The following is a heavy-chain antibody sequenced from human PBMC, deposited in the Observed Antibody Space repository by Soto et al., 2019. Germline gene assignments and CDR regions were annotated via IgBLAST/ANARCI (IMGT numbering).Heavy chain of an antibody. CDR2: ISGSGGST. CDR3: AKDHIAARRFWYFDL. Sequence: EVQLLESGGGLVQPGGSLRLSCAASGFTFSSYAMSWVRQSPGKGLEWVSAISGSGGSTYYADSVKGRFTISRDNSKNTLYLQMHSLRAEDTAVYYCAKDHIAARRFWYFDLWGRGTLVTVSS. J-gene: IGHJ2*01. CDR1: GFTFSSYA. V-gene: IGHV3-23*01. D-gene: IGHD6-6*01.